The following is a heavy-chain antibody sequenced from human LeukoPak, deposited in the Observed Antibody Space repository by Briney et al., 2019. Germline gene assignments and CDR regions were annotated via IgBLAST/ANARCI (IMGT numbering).Heavy chain of an antibody. CDR2: ITGSGGNT. J-gene: IGHJ4*02. D-gene: IGHD3-9*01. CDR1: GFTFSNYA. V-gene: IGHV3-23*01. CDR3: AKRGDYDVLTGYYVSDY. Sequence: GASPRLSCAASGFTFSNYAMSWVRQAPGKGLEWVSAITGSGGNTYYADSVKGRFTISRDNSKNTVFLQMNSLRAEDTAVYYCAKRGDYDVLTGYYVSDYWGQGTLVTVSS.